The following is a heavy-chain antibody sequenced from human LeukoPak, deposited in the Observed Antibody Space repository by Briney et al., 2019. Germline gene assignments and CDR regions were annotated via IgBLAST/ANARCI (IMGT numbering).Heavy chain of an antibody. CDR2: INHSGST. V-gene: IGHV4-34*01. CDR3: ARGLKSEQQLGGINWFDP. CDR1: GGSFSGYY. Sequence: SETLSLTCAVYGGSFSGYYWSWIRQPPGKGLEWIGEINHSGSTNYNPSLKSRVTISVDTSKNQFSLKLSSVTAADTAVYYCARGLKSEQQLGGINWFDPWGQGTLVTASS. J-gene: IGHJ5*02. D-gene: IGHD4-11*01.